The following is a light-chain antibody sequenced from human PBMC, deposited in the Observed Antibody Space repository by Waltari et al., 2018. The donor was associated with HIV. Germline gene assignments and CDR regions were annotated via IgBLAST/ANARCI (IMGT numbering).Light chain of an antibody. Sequence: SYELTQPPSVSVYPGQTATITCSGATLPKRNAYWYQQRSGQAPVVVIYDDNKRPSGIPERFSGSTSGTMATLTVSRAQVEDEADYYCYSTDTTGYERVFGGGTKLTVL. V-gene: IGLV3-10*01. J-gene: IGLJ3*02. CDR1: TLPKRN. CDR3: YSTDTTGYERV. CDR2: DDN.